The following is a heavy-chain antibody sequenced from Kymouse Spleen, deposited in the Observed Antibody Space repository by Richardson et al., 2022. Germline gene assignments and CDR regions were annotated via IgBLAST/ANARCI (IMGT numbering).Heavy chain of an antibody. CDR3: AKALYCSSTSCYEDYYYGMDV. CDR2: ISWNSGSI. J-gene: IGHJ6*02. Sequence: EVQLVESGGGLVQPGRSLRLSCAASGFTFDDYAMHWVRQAPGKGLEWVSGISWNSGSIGYADSVKGRFTISRDNAKNSLYLQMNSLRAEDTALYYCAKALYCSSTSCYEDYYYGMDVWGQGTTVTVSS. V-gene: IGHV3-9*01. D-gene: IGHD2-2*02. CDR1: GFTFDDYA.